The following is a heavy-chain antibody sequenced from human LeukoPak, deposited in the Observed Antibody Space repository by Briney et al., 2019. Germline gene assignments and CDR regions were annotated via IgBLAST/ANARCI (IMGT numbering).Heavy chain of an antibody. CDR3: ASSHDSSGND. V-gene: IGHV3-7*01. Sequence: GGSLRLSCVASGFSFSSYWLAWVRQAPGKGLEWVANIKYDGSHKYYVDSVKGRFTISRDNAKNSVYLQMNSLRVDDTAVYFCASSHDSSGNDWGQGTMVTVSS. CDR1: GFSFSSYW. J-gene: IGHJ4*02. CDR2: IKYDGSHK. D-gene: IGHD3-22*01.